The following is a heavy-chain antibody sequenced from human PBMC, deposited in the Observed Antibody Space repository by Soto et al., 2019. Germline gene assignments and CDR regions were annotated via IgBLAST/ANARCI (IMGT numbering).Heavy chain of an antibody. J-gene: IGHJ3*01. Sequence: EEQLVESGGTLVQPGGSLRLSCVASGFTFTNYWMHWVRQAPGKGLVWVSRIDVYGNYIIYADSVRGRFTVSRNNAKNTVFLQMNSLKTEDTAVYYCARGGFHHGFDVWGQGTVVTVSS. CDR3: ARGGFHHGFDV. D-gene: IGHD2-15*01. CDR2: IDVYGNYI. CDR1: GFTFTNYW. V-gene: IGHV3-74*01.